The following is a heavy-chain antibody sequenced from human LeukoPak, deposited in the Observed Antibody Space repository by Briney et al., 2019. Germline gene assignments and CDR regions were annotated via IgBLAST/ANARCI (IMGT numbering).Heavy chain of an antibody. D-gene: IGHD2-15*01. J-gene: IGHJ5*02. Sequence: SETLSLTCTVSGGSISSCYYWGWIRQPPGEGLEWFGSIYYSGSTYYNPSLKSRITISVDTSKNPFSLKLNSLTAADTAVYCFARAPLDCTGGTCYSSGWFDPWGQGTLVTVSS. V-gene: IGHV4-39*07. CDR3: ARAPLDCTGGTCYSSGWFDP. CDR2: IYYSGST. CDR1: GGSISSCYY.